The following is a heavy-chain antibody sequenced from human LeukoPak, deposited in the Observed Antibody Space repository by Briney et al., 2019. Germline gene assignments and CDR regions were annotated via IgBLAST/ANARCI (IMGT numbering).Heavy chain of an antibody. CDR1: GFIFNKAW. D-gene: IGHD2-21*01. CDR3: TPVMVEDRGF. J-gene: IGHJ4*02. V-gene: IGHV3-15*01. Sequence: GGSLRLSCAASGFIFNKAWMNWVRQAPGKGPEWVGRIKSNNDGGTTDYAPPVEGGFIISRDDSKNTIYLQMNRLIIDDTAIYYCTPVMVEDRGFWGQGTLVTVSS. CDR2: IKSNNDGGTT.